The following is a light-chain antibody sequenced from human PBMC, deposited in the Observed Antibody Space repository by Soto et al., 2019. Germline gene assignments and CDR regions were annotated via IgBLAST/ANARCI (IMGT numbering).Light chain of an antibody. CDR3: QQADSFPQT. CDR1: QGIGTW. V-gene: IGKV1-12*01. J-gene: IGKJ1*01. Sequence: DIQITQSPSSVSASVGDRVTITCRASQGIGTWLAWYQQKPGKGHNLLIYAASSLESGVPSRFSGSGSGTDFTLTISSLQPEDFATYYCQQADSFPQTFGQGTKVDIK. CDR2: AAS.